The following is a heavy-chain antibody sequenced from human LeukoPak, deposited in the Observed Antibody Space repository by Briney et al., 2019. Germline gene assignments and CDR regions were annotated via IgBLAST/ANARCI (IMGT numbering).Heavy chain of an antibody. CDR2: MYYSGST. CDR1: GDSIASTIHY. CDR3: ARGPYKYDGSGAFDI. V-gene: IGHV4-39*07. J-gene: IGHJ3*02. Sequence: SETLSLTCAVSGDSIASTIHYWAWIRQPPGKGLEWIGSMYYSGSTYYNPSIKSRVTMSLDTSENQLSLKLTSVTAADTAVYYCARGPYKYDGSGAFDIWGQGTMVTVSS. D-gene: IGHD3-22*01.